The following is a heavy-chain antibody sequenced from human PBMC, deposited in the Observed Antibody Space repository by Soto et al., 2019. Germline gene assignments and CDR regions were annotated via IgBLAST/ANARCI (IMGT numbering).Heavy chain of an antibody. Sequence: ASVKVSCKASGGTFSSYAISWVRQAPGQGLEWMGGIIPIFGTANYAQKFQGRVTITADESTSTAYMELSSLRSEDTAVYYCARDVMTTVTTDAPWGQGTLVTVSS. CDR2: IIPIFGTA. CDR1: GGTFSSYA. V-gene: IGHV1-69*13. CDR3: ARDVMTTVTTDAP. D-gene: IGHD4-17*01. J-gene: IGHJ5*02.